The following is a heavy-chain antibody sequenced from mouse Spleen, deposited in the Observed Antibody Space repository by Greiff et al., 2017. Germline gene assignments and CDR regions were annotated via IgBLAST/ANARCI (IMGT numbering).Heavy chain of an antibody. CDR2: ISYDGSN. CDR3: ARSYYGPWFAY. J-gene: IGHJ3*01. CDR1: GYSITSGYY. Sequence: EVQLQESGPGLVKPSQSLSLTCSVTGYSITSGYYWNWIRQFPGNKLEWMGYISYDGSNNYNPSLKNRISITRDTSKNQFFLKLNSVTTEDTATYYCARSYYGPWFAYWGQGTLVTVSA. V-gene: IGHV3-6*01. D-gene: IGHD1-2*01.